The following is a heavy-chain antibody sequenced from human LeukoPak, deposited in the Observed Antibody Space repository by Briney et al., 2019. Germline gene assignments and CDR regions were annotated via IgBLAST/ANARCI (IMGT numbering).Heavy chain of an antibody. CDR1: GFSFSSYG. CDR2: VRYDGSDK. D-gene: IGHD4-17*01. V-gene: IGHV3-30*02. Sequence: PGRSLRLSCAASGFSFSSYGMHWVRQAPGKGLEWVAFVRYDGSDKYYVDSVKGRFTISRDNSRNTLYLQMNSLRAEDTAVYYCAKGAGYGDLGYFYYMDVWGKGTTVTVSS. J-gene: IGHJ6*03. CDR3: AKGAGYGDLGYFYYMDV.